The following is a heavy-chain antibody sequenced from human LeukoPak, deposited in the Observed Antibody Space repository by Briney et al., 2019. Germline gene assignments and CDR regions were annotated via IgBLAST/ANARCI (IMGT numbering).Heavy chain of an antibody. Sequence: GGSLRLSCTASGFTFSSHWMHWVRQAPGKGLVWVSRINFDGSSTNYADSVKGRFTISRDNAKDTLYLQINSLRAEDTAVYYCTSKGGRKQLEDYWGQGTLVTVSS. D-gene: IGHD6-6*01. CDR1: GFTFSSHW. J-gene: IGHJ4*02. CDR2: INFDGSST. V-gene: IGHV3-74*01. CDR3: TSKGGRKQLEDY.